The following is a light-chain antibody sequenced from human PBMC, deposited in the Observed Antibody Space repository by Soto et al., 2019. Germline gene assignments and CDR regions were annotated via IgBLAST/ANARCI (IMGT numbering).Light chain of an antibody. Sequence: QSALTQPRSVSGSPGQSVTISCTGTSSDVGGYNYVSWCQQHPGKAPKLMIYDVSKRPSGVPDRFSGSKSGNTASLTISGLQAEDEADYYCCSYAGSYIPYVFGTGTKLTVL. CDR1: SSDVGGYNY. V-gene: IGLV2-11*01. CDR3: CSYAGSYIPYV. CDR2: DVS. J-gene: IGLJ1*01.